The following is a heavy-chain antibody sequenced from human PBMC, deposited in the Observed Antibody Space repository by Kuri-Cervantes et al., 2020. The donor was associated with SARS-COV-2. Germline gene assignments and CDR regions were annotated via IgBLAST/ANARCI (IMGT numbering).Heavy chain of an antibody. Sequence: SVKVSCKASGFTFTSSAMRWVRQARGQRLEWIGWIVVGSGNTNYAQKFQERVTITRDMSTSTAYMELISLRSDDTAVYYCARDRCSSTSCYRLVGDLDYWGQGTLVTVSS. V-gene: IGHV1-58*02. CDR2: IVVGSGNT. CDR3: ARDRCSSTSCYRLVGDLDY. D-gene: IGHD2-2*02. CDR1: GFTFTSSA. J-gene: IGHJ4*02.